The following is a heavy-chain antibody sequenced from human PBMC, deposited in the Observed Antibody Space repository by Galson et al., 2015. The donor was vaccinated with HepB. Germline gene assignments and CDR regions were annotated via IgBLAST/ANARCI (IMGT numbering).Heavy chain of an antibody. Sequence: SLRLSCAASEFTFSSYGTHWVRQAPGKGLEWVAVISYDGSNKYYADSVKGRFTISRDNSKNTLYLQMNSLRAEDTAVYYCAKRSIAAAGPHYYYMDVWGKGTTVTVSS. V-gene: IGHV3-30*18. CDR3: AKRSIAAAGPHYYYMDV. J-gene: IGHJ6*03. D-gene: IGHD6-13*01. CDR1: EFTFSSYG. CDR2: ISYDGSNK.